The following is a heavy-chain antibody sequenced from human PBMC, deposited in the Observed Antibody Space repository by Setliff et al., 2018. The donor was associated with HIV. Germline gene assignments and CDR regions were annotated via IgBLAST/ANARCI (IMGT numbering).Heavy chain of an antibody. Sequence: GASVKVSCKASGGTFSSYAISWVRQAPGQGLEWMGGIIPIFGTANYAQKFQGSVTITTDESTSTVYMELSSLRSEDTAVYYCARDLSSGSYFGYFDYWGQGTLVTVSS. CDR1: GGTFSSYA. CDR2: IIPIFGTA. J-gene: IGHJ4*02. CDR3: ARDLSSGSYFGYFDY. V-gene: IGHV1-69*05. D-gene: IGHD1-26*01.